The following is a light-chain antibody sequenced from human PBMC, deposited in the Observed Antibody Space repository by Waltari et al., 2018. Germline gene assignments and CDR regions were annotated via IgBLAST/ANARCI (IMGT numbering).Light chain of an antibody. CDR3: QHYSNWPPMYT. CDR2: VAS. V-gene: IGKV3-15*01. J-gene: IGKJ2*01. CDR1: QRVSGS. Sequence: EIVMTQSPATLSVSPGERATLSCMASQRVSGSLAWYQQKPGLAPRPLILVASTRATGIPARFTGSGSGSDFTLTISSLQSEDSAVYYCQHYSNWPPMYTFGQGTKLEIK.